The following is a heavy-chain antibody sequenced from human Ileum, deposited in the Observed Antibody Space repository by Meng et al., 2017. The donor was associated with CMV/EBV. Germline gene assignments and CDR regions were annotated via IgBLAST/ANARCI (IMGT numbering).Heavy chain of an antibody. CDR2: IIPVLGIT. D-gene: IGHD6-6*01. J-gene: IGHJ6*02. CDR3: ARTRMAAGRLFYGMDV. V-gene: IGHV1-69*10. CDR1: GGAFSSYA. Sequence: SVKVSCKASGGAFSSYAFSWVRQAPGQGLEWMGGIIPVLGITNYAQNFQDRFTITADKSTSTAYMEMSSLRSDDTAIYYCARTRMAAGRLFYGMDVWGQGTTVTVSS.